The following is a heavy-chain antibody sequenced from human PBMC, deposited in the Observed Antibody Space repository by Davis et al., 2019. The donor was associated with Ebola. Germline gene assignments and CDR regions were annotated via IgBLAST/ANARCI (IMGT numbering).Heavy chain of an antibody. D-gene: IGHD2-2*02. V-gene: IGHV3-15*01. CDR2: IKSKTDGGTT. J-gene: IGHJ6*02. Sequence: GGSLRLSCAASGFTFSLTDMNWFRQAPGKGLEWVGRIKSKTDGGTTDYAAPVKGRFTISRDDSKNTLYLQMNSLKTEDTAVYYCTTVGYCSSTSCYSVYYYGMDVWGQGTTVTVSS. CDR3: TTVGYCSSTSCYSVYYYGMDV. CDR1: GFTFSLTD.